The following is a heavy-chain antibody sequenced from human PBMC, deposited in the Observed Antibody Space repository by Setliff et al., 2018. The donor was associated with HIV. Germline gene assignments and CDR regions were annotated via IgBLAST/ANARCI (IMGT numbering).Heavy chain of an antibody. J-gene: IGHJ3*02. CDR3: ARDLTGEDAFDI. D-gene: IGHD7-27*01. CDR1: GGTFSSYA. V-gene: IGHV1-69*10. Sequence: VKVSCKASGGTFSSYAISWVRQAPGQGLEWMGGIIPILGIANYAQKFQGRVTITADKSTSTAYMELSSLRSEDTAVYYCARDLTGEDAFDIWGQGTMVTVS. CDR2: IIPILGIA.